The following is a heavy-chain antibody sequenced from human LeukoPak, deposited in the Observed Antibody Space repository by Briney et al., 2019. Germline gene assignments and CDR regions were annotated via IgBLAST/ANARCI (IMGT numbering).Heavy chain of an antibody. D-gene: IGHD1-1*01. Sequence: GGSLRLSCAASGFTFSRYGMHWVRQAPGKGLEWVAVIWYDGSKKYYADSVKGRFTISRDNSKNTLYLQMNSLRAEDTAVYYCARDVGSTTNWFDPWGQGTLVTVSS. V-gene: IGHV3-33*01. CDR2: IWYDGSKK. J-gene: IGHJ5*02. CDR3: ARDVGSTTNWFDP. CDR1: GFTFSRYG.